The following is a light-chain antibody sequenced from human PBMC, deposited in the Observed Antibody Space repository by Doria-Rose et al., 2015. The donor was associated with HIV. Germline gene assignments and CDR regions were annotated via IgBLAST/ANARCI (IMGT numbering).Light chain of an antibody. Sequence: SSELSQEPAVSVALRQTVRITCQGDSLRSSYASWYQQKPGQAPILVIYGKNNRPSGIPDRFSGSSSGNTASLTITGAQAEDEADYYCSSRDSGVNHVLFGGGTKVTVL. J-gene: IGLJ2*01. CDR1: SLRSSY. CDR3: SSRDSGVNHVL. CDR2: GKN. V-gene: IGLV3-19*01.